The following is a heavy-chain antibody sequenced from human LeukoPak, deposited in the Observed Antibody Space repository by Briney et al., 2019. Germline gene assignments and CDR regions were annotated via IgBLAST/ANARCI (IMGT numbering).Heavy chain of an antibody. V-gene: IGHV3-73*01. J-gene: IGHJ4*02. CDR1: GFTFSGSA. D-gene: IGHD5-12*01. CDR3: ARDQGGYPFDY. CDR2: IRSKANSYAT. Sequence: GGSLKLSCAASGFTFSGSAMHWVRQASGKGLEWVGRIRSKANSYATAYAASVKGRFTISRDDSKNTAYLQMNSLKTEDTAVYYCARDQGGYPFDYWGQGTLVTVSS.